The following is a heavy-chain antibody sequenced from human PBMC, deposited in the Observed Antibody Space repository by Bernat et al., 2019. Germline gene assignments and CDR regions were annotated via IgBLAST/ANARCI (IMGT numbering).Heavy chain of an antibody. D-gene: IGHD2-2*01. V-gene: IGHV1-69*01. CDR2: IIPIFGTA. Sequence: QVQLVQSGAEVKKPGSSVKVSCKASGGTFSSYAISWVRQAPGQGLEWMGGIIPIFGTANYAQKFQGRVTITADESTSTAYMELSSLRSEDTAVYYCALGDIVVVPAAMRRAWFDPWGQGTLVTVSS. J-gene: IGHJ5*02. CDR3: ALGDIVVVPAAMRRAWFDP. CDR1: GGTFSSYA.